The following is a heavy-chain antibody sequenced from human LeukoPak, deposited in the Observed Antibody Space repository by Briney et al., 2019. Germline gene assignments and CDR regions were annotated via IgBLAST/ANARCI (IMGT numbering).Heavy chain of an antibody. V-gene: IGHV1-18*01. CDR2: ISAYNGNT. CDR1: GYTFTSYG. J-gene: IGHJ4*02. Sequence: ASVKVSCKASGYTFTSYGISWVRQAPGQGLEWMGWISAYNGNTNYAQKFQGRVTITADKSTSTAYMELSSLRSEDTAVYYCARVWSSGSPSSDYWGQGTLVAVSS. D-gene: IGHD1-26*01. CDR3: ARVWSSGSPSSDY.